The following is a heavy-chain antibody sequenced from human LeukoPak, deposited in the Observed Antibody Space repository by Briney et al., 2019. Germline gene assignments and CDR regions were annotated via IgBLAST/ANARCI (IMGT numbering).Heavy chain of an antibody. CDR2: ISYSGTT. J-gene: IGHJ3*02. CDR1: GGSISTYY. Sequence: SGTLSLTCTVSGGSISTYYWGWVRQTPGNGLASLGYISYSGTTTYSPSLKSRVTISLDTSGNQFSLRLNSLTAADTAVYYCARAFSAWPHAFDIWGQGTMVTVSS. CDR3: ARAFSAWPHAFDI. D-gene: IGHD6-19*01. V-gene: IGHV4-59*13.